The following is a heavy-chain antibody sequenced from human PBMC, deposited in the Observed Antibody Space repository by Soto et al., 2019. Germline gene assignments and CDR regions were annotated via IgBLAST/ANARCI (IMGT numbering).Heavy chain of an antibody. Sequence: QVQLQQWGAGLLKPSETLSLTCAVYGGSFSGYYWSWIRQPPGKGLEWIGEINHSGSTNYNPSLKSRVTISVDTSKNQFSLKLSSVTAADTAVYYCARHLYDYVWGSYRPAPREFDYWGQGTLVTVSS. CDR1: GGSFSGYY. D-gene: IGHD3-16*02. CDR3: ARHLYDYVWGSYRPAPREFDY. V-gene: IGHV4-34*01. CDR2: INHSGST. J-gene: IGHJ4*02.